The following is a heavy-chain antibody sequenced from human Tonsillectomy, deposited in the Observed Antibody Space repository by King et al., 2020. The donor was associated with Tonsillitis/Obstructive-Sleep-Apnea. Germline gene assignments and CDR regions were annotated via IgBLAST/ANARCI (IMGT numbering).Heavy chain of an antibody. Sequence: IHCVRPAPGKVLEWVALISFDGSRKYYADSVKGLFTNSRDNSKNTLYLQLSSLRAEEPAVYYCARERLYSSGWGIDYWGQGSMGTVSS. CDR3: ARERLYSSGWGIDY. D-gene: IGHD6-19*01. J-gene: IGHJ4*02. CDR2: ISFDGSRK. V-gene: IGHV3-33*05.